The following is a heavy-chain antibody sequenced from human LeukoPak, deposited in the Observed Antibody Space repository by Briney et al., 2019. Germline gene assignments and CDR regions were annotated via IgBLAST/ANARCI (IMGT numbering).Heavy chain of an antibody. V-gene: IGHV3-48*03. CDR1: GFTFSYYE. J-gene: IGHJ4*02. CDR2: INSRGSTI. Sequence: PGGSLRLSCAASGFTFSYYEMNWVRQAPGKGLEWVSYINSRGSTIYYADSVKGRFTISRDNGKNALYLQMNSLRAEDTAVYYCAILRGGNYWGQGTLVTVSS. CDR3: AILRGGNY. D-gene: IGHD3-10*01.